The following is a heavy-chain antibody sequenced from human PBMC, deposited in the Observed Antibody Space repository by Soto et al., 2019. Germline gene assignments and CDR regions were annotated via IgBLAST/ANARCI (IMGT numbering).Heavy chain of an antibody. CDR3: ARAQNLEMATP. J-gene: IGHJ4*02. CDR2: INAGNGNT. V-gene: IGHV1-3*01. CDR1: GYTFTSYA. D-gene: IGHD5-12*01. Sequence: QVQLVQSGAEVKKPGASVKVSCKASGYTFTSYAMLWVRQAPGQRLEWMGWINAGNGNTKYSQKFQGRVTITRDTSANTAYMELSSLRSEDTAVYYCARAQNLEMATPWGQGTLVTVSS.